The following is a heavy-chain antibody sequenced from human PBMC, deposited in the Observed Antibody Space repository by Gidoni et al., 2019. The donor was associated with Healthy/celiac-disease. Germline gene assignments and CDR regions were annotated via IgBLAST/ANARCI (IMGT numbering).Heavy chain of an antibody. Sequence: ELQLLESGCGLVQPGGSLRLSCAASGFTFSSYAMNLVRQAPGKGLEWVSAIRGTDGTTYYADSVKGRFTISRDNSKNTLYLQVSSLRAEDTAIYYCAKDRHSSSRAYYFDYWGQGALVTVSS. CDR1: GFTFSSYA. D-gene: IGHD6-13*01. V-gene: IGHV3-23*01. CDR2: IRGTDGTT. J-gene: IGHJ4*02. CDR3: AKDRHSSSRAYYFDY.